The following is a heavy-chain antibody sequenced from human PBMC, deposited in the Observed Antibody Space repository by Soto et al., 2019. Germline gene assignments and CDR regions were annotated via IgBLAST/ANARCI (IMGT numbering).Heavy chain of an antibody. CDR1: GFTFYDYA. CDR3: AKDVCSGHTPACYKRLDS. D-gene: IGHD2-2*02. Sequence: PGGSLRLSCAASGFTFYDYAMHWVRQAPGKGLEWVSLISWDGSRSYYADSVKGRFIISRDNSKESLSLLMTSLGTEDSGLYYCAKDVCSGHTPACYKRLDSWGQGAQVTVSS. CDR2: ISWDGSRS. V-gene: IGHV3-43D*04. J-gene: IGHJ4*02.